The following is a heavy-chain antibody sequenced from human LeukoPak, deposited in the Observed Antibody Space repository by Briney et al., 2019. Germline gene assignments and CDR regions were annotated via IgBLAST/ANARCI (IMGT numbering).Heavy chain of an antibody. D-gene: IGHD2-2*01. CDR2: IKQDGSEK. Sequence: GGSLRLSCAASGFTFSSHWMSWVRQAPGKGLEWVANIKQDGSEKYYVDSVKGRFTISRDNAKNSLYLQMNSLRAEDTAVYYCARDMYCSSTSCDAFDIWGQGTMVTVSS. CDR1: GFTFSSHW. V-gene: IGHV3-7*01. CDR3: ARDMYCSSTSCDAFDI. J-gene: IGHJ3*02.